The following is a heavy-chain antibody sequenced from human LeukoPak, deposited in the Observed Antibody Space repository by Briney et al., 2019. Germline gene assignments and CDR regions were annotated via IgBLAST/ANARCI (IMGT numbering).Heavy chain of an antibody. CDR2: ISGSGVTT. V-gene: IGHV3-23*01. D-gene: IGHD6-19*01. CDR1: GLTFSSCA. CDR3: AKEDGGSGWYGGFDY. Sequence: GGALSLSCAASGLTFSSCARSAVRQAPGRGLQWVSPISGSGVTTYHACSVKGRFTISRDNSKNTLYLQMNSLRAEDTAIYYCAKEDGGSGWYGGFDYWGQGTLVTVSS. J-gene: IGHJ4*02.